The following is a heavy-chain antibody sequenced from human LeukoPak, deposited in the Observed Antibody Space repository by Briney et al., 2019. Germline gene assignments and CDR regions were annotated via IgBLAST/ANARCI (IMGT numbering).Heavy chain of an antibody. V-gene: IGHV3-43D*03. CDR2: ISWDSRSA. Sequence: GGSLRLSCAASGFTFDDYAMHWVRQSPGKGLQWVSFISWDSRSAYYADSVKGRLTISRDNNKKSVFLQMNSLSAEDTAFYYCARDSQDCSASTCYFDYWGQGTLVTVSA. J-gene: IGHJ4*02. D-gene: IGHD2-15*01. CDR1: GFTFDDYA. CDR3: ARDSQDCSASTCYFDY.